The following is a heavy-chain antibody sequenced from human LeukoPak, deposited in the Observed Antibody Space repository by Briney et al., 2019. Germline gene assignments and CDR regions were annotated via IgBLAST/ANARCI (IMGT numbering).Heavy chain of an antibody. J-gene: IGHJ6*02. V-gene: IGHV5-51*01. CDR3: ARELYCSSTNCDYGMDV. CDR1: GYSFTSYW. D-gene: IGHD2-2*01. CDR2: IYPGDSDT. Sequence: GESLKISCKGSGYSFTSYWISWVRQMPGKGLEWMGIIYPGDSDTRYSPSFQGQVTISADKSISTAYLQWSSLKASDTAMYYCARELYCSSTNCDYGMDVWGQGTTVTVSS.